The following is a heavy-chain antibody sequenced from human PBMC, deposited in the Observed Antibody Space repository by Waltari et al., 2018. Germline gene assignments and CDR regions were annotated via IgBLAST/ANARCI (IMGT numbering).Heavy chain of an antibody. Sequence: QLQLQESGPGLVKPSETLSLTCTVSGGSISSSSYYWGWIRQPPGKGLEWIGSIYYSGSTYYNPPLKSRVTISVDTSKNQFSLKLSSVTAADTAVYYCARSGPGSLKSHRIAARPGSMDVWGQGTTVTVSS. V-gene: IGHV4-39*01. D-gene: IGHD6-6*01. CDR1: GGSISSSSYY. CDR3: ARSGPGSLKSHRIAARPGSMDV. CDR2: IYYSGST. J-gene: IGHJ6*02.